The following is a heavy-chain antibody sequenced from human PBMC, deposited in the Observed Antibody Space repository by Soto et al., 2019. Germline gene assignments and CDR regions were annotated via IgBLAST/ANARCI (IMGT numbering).Heavy chain of an antibody. D-gene: IGHD3-22*01. CDR3: ALGLHTPHSSGLDH. CDR1: GFTFSHYG. J-gene: IGHJ4*02. CDR2: ISYDGNTK. Sequence: QLQLVESGGGVVQPGRSLGLSCAASGFTFSHYGIHWVRQAPGKGLEWVSVISYDGNTKYYADSVKGRFTISRDNSKNSLYLQINSLRTEDTDVYYCALGLHTPHSSGLDHWGQGTLVTVSS. V-gene: IGHV3-30*03.